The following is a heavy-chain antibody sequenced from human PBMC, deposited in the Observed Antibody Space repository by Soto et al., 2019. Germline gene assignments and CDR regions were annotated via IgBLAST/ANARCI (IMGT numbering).Heavy chain of an antibody. Sequence: HPGGSLRLSCAASAFTFNNYAMSWVRQAPGKGLEWVSGIGGSGRTTYYADSVKGRFTISRDNSNNTLFLQMNSLRAEDTAVYYCAKSRYSDSSGYIPPWGQGTLVTVSS. V-gene: IGHV3-23*01. CDR2: IGGSGRTT. D-gene: IGHD3-22*01. J-gene: IGHJ5*02. CDR1: AFTFNNYA. CDR3: AKSRYSDSSGYIPP.